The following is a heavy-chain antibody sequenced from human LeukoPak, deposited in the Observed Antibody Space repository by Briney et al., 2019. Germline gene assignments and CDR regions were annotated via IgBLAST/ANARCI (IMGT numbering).Heavy chain of an antibody. CDR3: ARGPYYNGGSGYYPTSFDP. CDR1: GGSITSGDYS. D-gene: IGHD3-3*01. J-gene: IGHJ5*02. CDR2: IYQDGSI. Sequence: PSETLSLTCTVSGGSITSGDYSWSWIRQSPGKGLEWFGYIYQDGSIYYHPSLKSRVTVSIDVSKSQFSLKMTSVTAADTAVYFCARGPYYNGGSGYYPTSFDPWGQGTLVTVSS. V-gene: IGHV4-30-2*06.